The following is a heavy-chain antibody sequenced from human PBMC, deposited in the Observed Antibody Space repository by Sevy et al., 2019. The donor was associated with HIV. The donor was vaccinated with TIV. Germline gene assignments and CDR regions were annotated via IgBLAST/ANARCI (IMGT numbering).Heavy chain of an antibody. CDR1: GFSVSNSY. CDR2: IYSGDST. D-gene: IGHD3-22*01. CDR3: ARLSVYYYDSSGYYTTGHAFDI. V-gene: IGHV3-53*01. Sequence: GGSLRLSCAASGFSVSNSYMSWVRQAPGKGLQWVSVIYSGDSTYYTDSVKGRFTIARDNSKNTLYLQMNSLRAEDPAVYYCARLSVYYYDSSGYYTTGHAFDIWGQGTMVTVSS. J-gene: IGHJ3*02.